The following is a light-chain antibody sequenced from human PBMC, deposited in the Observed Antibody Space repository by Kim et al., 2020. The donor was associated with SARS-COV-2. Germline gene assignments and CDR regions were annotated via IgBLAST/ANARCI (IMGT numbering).Light chain of an antibody. Sequence: LSPGERATLSCRARQSVSGNYLAWYQQKPGQAPRLLIYGTSTRATGIADRFSGSGSGTDFTLTISRLEPEDFAVYYCQQYVSSTGTFGQGTKLEI. J-gene: IGKJ2*01. CDR3: QQYVSSTGT. CDR1: QSVSGNY. CDR2: GTS. V-gene: IGKV3-20*01.